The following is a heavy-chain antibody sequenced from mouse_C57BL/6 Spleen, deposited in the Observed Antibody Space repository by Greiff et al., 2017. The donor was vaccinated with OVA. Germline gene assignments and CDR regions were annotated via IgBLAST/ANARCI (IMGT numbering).Heavy chain of an antibody. CDR3: ARREGYDKAWFAY. CDR2: IDPSDSYT. V-gene: IGHV1-69*01. D-gene: IGHD2-2*01. J-gene: IGHJ3*01. Sequence: QVQLQQPGAELVMPGASVKLSCKASGYTFTSYWMHWVKQRPGQGLEWIGEIDPSDSYTNYNQKFKGKSTLTVDKSSSTAYMQLSSLTSEDSAVYYCARREGYDKAWFAYWGQGTLVTVSA. CDR1: GYTFTSYW.